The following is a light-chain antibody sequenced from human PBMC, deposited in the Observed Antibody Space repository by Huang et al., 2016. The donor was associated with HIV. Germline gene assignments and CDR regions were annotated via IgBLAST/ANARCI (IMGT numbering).Light chain of an antibody. V-gene: IGKV2-29*02. J-gene: IGKJ5*01. CDR2: DLC. Sequence: DIVMTQTPLSLSVTPGQTASISCKSSQSLLRSDGKTYLYWYLQRPGQSPHLLIYDLCSRLSGVPDRVSGSGSGTNFTLKISRVEAEDFGVYYCMQGIHPITFGQGTRLDIK. CDR3: MQGIHPIT. CDR1: QSLLRSDGKTY.